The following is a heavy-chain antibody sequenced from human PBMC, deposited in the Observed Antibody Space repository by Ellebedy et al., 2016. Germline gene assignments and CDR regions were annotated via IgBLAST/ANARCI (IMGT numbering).Heavy chain of an antibody. CDR3: AREWAAAGGDGIDI. V-gene: IGHV3-30-3*01. J-gene: IGHJ3*02. Sequence: GGSLRLXCAASGFTFRSYPMHWVRQAPGKGLEWVAVISYDGSNKYYADSVKGRFTISRDNSKNTLYLQMNSLRAEDTAVYYCAREWAAAGGDGIDIWGQGTLVIVSS. CDR1: GFTFRSYP. D-gene: IGHD6-13*01. CDR2: ISYDGSNK.